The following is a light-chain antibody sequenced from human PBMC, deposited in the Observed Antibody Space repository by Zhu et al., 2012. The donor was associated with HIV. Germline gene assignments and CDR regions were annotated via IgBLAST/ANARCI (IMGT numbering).Light chain of an antibody. CDR3: QQYGSSPLT. CDR2: GAS. J-gene: IGKJ4*01. V-gene: IGKV3-20*01. CDR1: QIVSSNY. Sequence: EIVLTQSPGTLSLSPGERVTLSCRASQIVSSNYLAWHQQKPGQAPRLLIYGASSRATGIPDRFSGSGSGTDFTLTISRLEPEDFAVYYCQQYGSSPLTFGGGTNIEIK.